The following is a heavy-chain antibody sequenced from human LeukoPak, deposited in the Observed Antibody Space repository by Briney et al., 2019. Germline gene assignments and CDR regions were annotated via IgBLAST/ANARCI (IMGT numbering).Heavy chain of an antibody. V-gene: IGHV4-34*01. J-gene: IGHJ6*02. Sequence: SETLSLTCAVYGGSFSAYYWSWILQPPGKGLEWIVEINHIESTNYNPSLKSRVTISVDTSKNPFSLKLSSVTAADTAVYYCAREGDPRGEQLGHYYYYGMDVWGQGTTVTVSS. CDR2: INHIEST. CDR1: GGSFSAYY. D-gene: IGHD1-26*01. CDR3: AREGDPRGEQLGHYYYYGMDV.